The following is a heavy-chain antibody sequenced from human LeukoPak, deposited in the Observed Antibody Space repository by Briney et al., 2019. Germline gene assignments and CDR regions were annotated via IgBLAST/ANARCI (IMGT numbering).Heavy chain of an antibody. CDR2: IYYTGST. CDR1: GGSINNYY. D-gene: IGHD3-16*01. Sequence: PWETLSLTCSVSGGSINNYYWIWIRQPPGKGLEWIGYIYYTGSTNYNPSLKSRVTVSVDTPKNQFSLKLRSVTAADTAVYYCARIGRVGGYYFDHWGQGTLVTVSS. V-gene: IGHV4-59*01. J-gene: IGHJ4*02. CDR3: ARIGRVGGYYFDH.